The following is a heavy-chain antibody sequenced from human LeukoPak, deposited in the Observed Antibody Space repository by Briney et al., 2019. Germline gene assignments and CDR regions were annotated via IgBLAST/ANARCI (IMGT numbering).Heavy chain of an antibody. CDR1: GFTFDDYG. Sequence: GGSLRLSCAGSGFTFDDYGMSWVRQAPGKGLEWVSGISWNSGSIGYADSVKGRFTISRDNAKNSLYLQMNSLRAEDMALYYCAKDVYGGNSGYFDYWGQGTLVTVSS. CDR2: ISWNSGSI. J-gene: IGHJ4*02. CDR3: AKDVYGGNSGYFDY. V-gene: IGHV3-9*03. D-gene: IGHD4-23*01.